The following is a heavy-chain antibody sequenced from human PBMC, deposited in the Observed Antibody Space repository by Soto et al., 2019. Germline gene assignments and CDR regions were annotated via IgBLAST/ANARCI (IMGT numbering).Heavy chain of an antibody. CDR2: IYPGDSDT. CDR3: ARHGECTDGVCDYYYYYGMDV. V-gene: IGHV5-51*01. CDR1: GYRFTNYW. J-gene: IGHJ6*02. D-gene: IGHD2-8*01. Sequence: GESLKISCKASGYRFTNYWIGWVRQMPGEGLEWMGIIYPGDSDTSYSPSFQGQVTISADKSISTVYLQWCSLRASDTAMYYCARHGECTDGVCDYYYYYGMDVWGQGTTVTVSS.